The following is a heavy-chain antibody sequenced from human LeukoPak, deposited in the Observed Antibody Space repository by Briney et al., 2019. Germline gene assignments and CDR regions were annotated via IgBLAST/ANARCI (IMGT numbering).Heavy chain of an antibody. CDR1: AFTFINAW. Sequence: NPGGSLTLSCATSAFTFINAWISSVRQAPGKGLEWVGSIKSKTDGGTTDYAAPVQGRFTISRDNSQNTRYLQMNSLQTENTALSYCTTAFYDFWRGTIGYWGKGNLVTV. D-gene: IGHD3-3*01. V-gene: IGHV3-15*01. CDR3: TTAFYDFWRGTIGY. J-gene: IGHJ4*02. CDR2: IKSKTDGGTT.